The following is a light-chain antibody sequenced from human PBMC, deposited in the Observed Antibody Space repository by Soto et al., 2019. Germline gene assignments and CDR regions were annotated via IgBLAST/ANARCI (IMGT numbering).Light chain of an antibody. Sequence: DLQMTQSPSSLSASVGDRVTITCRASQSIGRYLNWYQQKPGKAPKLLIYAASSLQSGVPSRFPASASGTDFTLTISTPHSEDFATYYFQQSYSTPYTFGQGTNLEIK. V-gene: IGKV1-39*01. CDR3: QQSYSTPYT. CDR1: QSIGRY. J-gene: IGKJ2*01. CDR2: AAS.